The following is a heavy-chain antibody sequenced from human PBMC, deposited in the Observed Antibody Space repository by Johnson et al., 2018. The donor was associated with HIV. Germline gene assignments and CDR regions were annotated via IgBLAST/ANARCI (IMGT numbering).Heavy chain of an antibody. V-gene: IGHV3-30*03. J-gene: IGHJ3*01. CDR2: ISFDGSNK. CDR1: GFTFSNYG. CDR3: ARRGVGATMDAFDL. D-gene: IGHD1-26*01. Sequence: QVQLVESGGGVVQPGRSLRLSCTASGFTFSNYGMHWVRQAPGKGLEWVAVISFDGSNKYYADSVKGLSTISRDNSNNTLFLQMNSLRADDTGVYYCARRGVGATMDAFDLWGQGTMVAVSS.